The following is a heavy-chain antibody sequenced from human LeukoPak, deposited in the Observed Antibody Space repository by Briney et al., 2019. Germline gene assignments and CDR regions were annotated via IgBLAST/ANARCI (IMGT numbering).Heavy chain of an antibody. CDR3: ARGGGFDFDY. CDR2: MNPNSGNT. Sequence: AASVKVSCKASGYTFTSYDINWVRQATGQGLEWMGWMNPNSGNTGYAQKFQGRVTMTTDTSTSTAYMELRSLRSDDTAVYYCARGGGFDFDYWGQGTLVTVSS. V-gene: IGHV1-8*01. CDR1: GYTFTSYD. D-gene: IGHD3-16*01. J-gene: IGHJ4*02.